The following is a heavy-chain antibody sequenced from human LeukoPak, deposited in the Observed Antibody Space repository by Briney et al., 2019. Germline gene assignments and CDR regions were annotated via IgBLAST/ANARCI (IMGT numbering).Heavy chain of an antibody. CDR2: IKQDGSEK. D-gene: IGHD1-1*01. J-gene: IGHJ4*02. Sequence: PGGSLRLSCAASGFTFSSNWMSWVRQAPGKGLEWVANIKQDGSEKYYVDSVKGRFTISRDNAKNSLYLQMNSLRAEDTAVYYCARRYAPFDYWGQGTLVTVSS. CDR1: GFTFSSNW. V-gene: IGHV3-7*03. CDR3: ARRYAPFDY.